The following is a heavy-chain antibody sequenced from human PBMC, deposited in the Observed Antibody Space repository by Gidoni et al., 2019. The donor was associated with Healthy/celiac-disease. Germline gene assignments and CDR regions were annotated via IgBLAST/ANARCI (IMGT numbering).Heavy chain of an antibody. CDR2: INPSGGST. V-gene: IGHV1-46*01. CDR1: GYTFTSYY. J-gene: IGHJ5*02. CDR3: ARELGIAAAGPNWFDP. D-gene: IGHD6-13*01. Sequence: VQLVQSGAEVKKPGASVKVSCKASGYTFTSYYMHWVRQAPGQGLEWMGIINPSGGSTSYAQKFQGRVTMTRDTSTSTVYMELSSLRSEDTAVYYCARELGIAAAGPNWFDPWGQGTLVTVSS.